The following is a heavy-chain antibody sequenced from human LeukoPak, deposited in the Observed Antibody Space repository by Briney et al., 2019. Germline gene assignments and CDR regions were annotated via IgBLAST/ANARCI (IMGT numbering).Heavy chain of an antibody. CDR1: GFTFSSYS. D-gene: IGHD1-1*01. CDR3: ARDTRTTDALDI. J-gene: IGHJ3*02. Sequence: GGSLRRSCAASGFTFSSYSMNWVRQAPGKGLEWVSSISSSSSYIYYADSVKGRFTISRDNAKNSLYLQMNSLRAEDTAVYYCARDTRTTDALDIWGQGTMVTVSS. V-gene: IGHV3-21*01. CDR2: ISSSSSYI.